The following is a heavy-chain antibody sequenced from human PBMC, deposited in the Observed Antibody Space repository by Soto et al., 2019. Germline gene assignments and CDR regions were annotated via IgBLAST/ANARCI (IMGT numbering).Heavy chain of an antibody. Sequence: PSETLSLTCTVSGGSISSCDYSWSWIRQPPGKGLEWIGYIYYSGSTYYNPSLKSRVTISVDTSKNQFSLKLSSVTAADTAVYYCASYGYCSSTSCRQPNWFDPWGQGTLVAVSS. CDR2: IYYSGST. J-gene: IGHJ5*02. D-gene: IGHD2-2*01. V-gene: IGHV4-30-4*01. CDR1: GGSISSCDYS. CDR3: ASYGYCSSTSCRQPNWFDP.